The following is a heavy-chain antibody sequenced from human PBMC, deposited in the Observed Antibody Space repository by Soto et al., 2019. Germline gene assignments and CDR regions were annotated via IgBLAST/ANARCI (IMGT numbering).Heavy chain of an antibody. CDR1: GFTFSSYA. CDR2: ISSNGGST. Sequence: GGSLRLSCSASGFTFSSYAMHWVRQAPGKGLEYVSAISSNGGSTYYADSVKGRFTISRDNSKNTLFLDMHSLRAEETAVYFCAKETGYSYGFQPNALDVWGQGPPITVS. V-gene: IGHV3-64*04. CDR3: AKETGYSYGFQPNALDV. D-gene: IGHD5-18*01. J-gene: IGHJ6*02.